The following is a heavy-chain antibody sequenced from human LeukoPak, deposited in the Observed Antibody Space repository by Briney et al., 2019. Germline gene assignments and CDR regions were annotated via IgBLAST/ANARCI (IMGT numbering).Heavy chain of an antibody. D-gene: IGHD2-21*01. CDR2: INPSTGDT. CDR1: GYTFTGYY. V-gene: IGHV1-2*02. Sequence: ASVKVSCKPSGYTFTGYYIHWVRQAPGQGLEWVGWINPSTGDTKYAQKFLGRVIMTRDTSISTTYMELSGLRSDDTAVYYCARDSYCGGDCYSRDNAFDIWGQGTMVTVSS. CDR3: ARDSYCGGDCYSRDNAFDI. J-gene: IGHJ3*02.